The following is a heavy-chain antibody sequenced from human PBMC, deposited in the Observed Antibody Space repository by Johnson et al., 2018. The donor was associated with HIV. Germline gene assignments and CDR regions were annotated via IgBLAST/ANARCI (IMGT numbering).Heavy chain of an antibody. Sequence: VQLVESGGGVVRPGGSLRLSCAASGFTFSTYWMHWVRQGPGKGLVWVSRINSDGSITTYADSVKGRFTISRDNAKNTLYLQMNSLRDEDTAVYYCARVVGQLLWFGELLEDDAFDIWGQGTMVTVSS. CDR3: ARVVGQLLWFGELLEDDAFDI. CDR1: GFTFSTYW. V-gene: IGHV3-74*02. D-gene: IGHD3-10*01. J-gene: IGHJ3*02. CDR2: INSDGSIT.